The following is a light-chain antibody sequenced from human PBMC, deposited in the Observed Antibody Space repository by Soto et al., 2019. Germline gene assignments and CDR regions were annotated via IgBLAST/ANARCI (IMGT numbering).Light chain of an antibody. CDR3: SSYAGGNNLV. Sequence: QSALTQPASVSGSAGQSITISCSGTMRDVGAYNLVSWYQQHPGKAPKLMIYEVSKRPSGVPDRFSGSKSGNTASLTVSGLQAEDEADYYCSSYAGGNNLVFGGGTKLTVL. CDR2: EVS. CDR1: MRDVGAYNL. V-gene: IGLV2-8*01. J-gene: IGLJ2*01.